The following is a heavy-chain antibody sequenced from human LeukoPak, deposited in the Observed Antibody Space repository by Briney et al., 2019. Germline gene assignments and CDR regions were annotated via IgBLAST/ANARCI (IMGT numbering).Heavy chain of an antibody. CDR2: IGASGGST. CDR1: GFTFSSYA. D-gene: IGHD3-9*01. CDR3: AKAEGYDILTGLDY. J-gene: IGHJ4*02. Sequence: GGSLRLSCATSGFTFSSYAMSWVRQAPGKGLEWVSGIGASGGSTYYADSVKGRYTISRDNSKNTLYLQMNSLRTEDTAVYYCAKAEGYDILTGLDYWGQGTLVTVSS. V-gene: IGHV3-23*01.